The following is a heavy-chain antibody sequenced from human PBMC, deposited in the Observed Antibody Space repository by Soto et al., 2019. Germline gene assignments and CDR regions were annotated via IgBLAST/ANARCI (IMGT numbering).Heavy chain of an antibody. J-gene: IGHJ4*02. CDR2: IWYDGSKK. Sequence: QVQLVESGGGVVQPGRSLTLSCAASGLTFSNQAMHWVRQAPGKGLEWVAVIWYDGSKKYYADSAKGRFTISRDNSKNTVYLQMDSLRAEDTAVYYCAGDAPRYHCDLAFDYWGQGTLVTVSS. D-gene: IGHD3-22*01. V-gene: IGHV3-33*01. CDR1: GLTFSNQA. CDR3: AGDAPRYHCDLAFDY.